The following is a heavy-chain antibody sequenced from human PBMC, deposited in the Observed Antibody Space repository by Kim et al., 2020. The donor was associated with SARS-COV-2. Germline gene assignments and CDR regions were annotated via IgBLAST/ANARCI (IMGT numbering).Heavy chain of an antibody. CDR1: GGSISSYY. V-gene: IGHV4-59*13. Sequence: SETLSLTCTVSGGSISSYYWSWIRQPPGKGLEWIGYIYYSGSTNYNPSLKSRVTISVDTSKNQFSLKLSSVTAADTAVYYCARGDGNSGSYWFFLGYWG. CDR2: IYYSGST. D-gene: IGHD1-26*01. CDR3: ARGDGNSGSYWFFLGY. J-gene: IGHJ4*01.